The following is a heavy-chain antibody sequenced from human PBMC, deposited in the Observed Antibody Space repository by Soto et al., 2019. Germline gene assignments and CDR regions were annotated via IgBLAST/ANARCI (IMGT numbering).Heavy chain of an antibody. D-gene: IGHD6-19*01. CDR3: VEVAGPPHTGLDP. J-gene: IGHJ5*02. Sequence: VQLVQSGAEVKKPGASVKVSCKTSGDILTTYAITWVRQAPGQGLEWMGWISAYNGNTNYAQKFQGRVAMTTDTSRGTVYRDLGTRMSDDTAVYYCVEVAGPPHTGLDPWGRGPLVTVSS. V-gene: IGHV1-18*04. CDR1: GDILTTYA. CDR2: ISAYNGNT.